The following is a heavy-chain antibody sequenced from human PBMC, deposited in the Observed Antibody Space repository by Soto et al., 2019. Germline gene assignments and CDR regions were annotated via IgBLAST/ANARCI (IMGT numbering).Heavy chain of an antibody. D-gene: IGHD2-15*01. J-gene: IGHJ4*02. CDR2: INAGNGNT. CDR3: ARDLGGWPGY. V-gene: IGHV1-3*01. Sequence: ASVKVSCKASGYTFTSYALHWVRQAPGQRLEWMGWINAGNGNTKYSQKFQGRVTITKDTSATTAYMELSSLRSEDTAVYYCARDLGGWPGYWGQGTLVTVSS. CDR1: GYTFTSYA.